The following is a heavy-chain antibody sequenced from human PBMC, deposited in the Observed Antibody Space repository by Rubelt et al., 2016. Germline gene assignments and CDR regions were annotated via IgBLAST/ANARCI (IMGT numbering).Heavy chain of an antibody. CDR2: IYPGDSDT. D-gene: IGHD6-6*01. J-gene: IGHJ3*02. CDR1: GYSFTSYW. Sequence: EVQLVQSGAEVKKPGESLKISCKGSGYSFTSYWIGWVRQMPGKGLEWMGIIYPGDSDTSYSPYFQGQVTISAEKSISTAYLQWSSLKASDTAMYYCASLSSSSHDAFDIWGQGTMVTVSS. V-gene: IGHV5-51*01. CDR3: ASLSSSSHDAFDI.